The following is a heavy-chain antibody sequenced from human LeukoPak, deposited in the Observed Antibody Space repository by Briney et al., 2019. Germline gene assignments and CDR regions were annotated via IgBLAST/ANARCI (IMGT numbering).Heavy chain of an antibody. V-gene: IGHV1-46*03. CDR2: INPSGGST. CDR1: GYTFTSYY. Sequence: ASVTVSCKASGYTFTSYYMHLVRQAPGQGLEWMGIINPSGGSTSYAQKFQGRVTMTRDTSTSTVYMELSSLRSEDTAVYYCAIDMGSFATFVDHSRQGAMATVCS. CDR3: AIDMGSFATFVDH. J-gene: IGHJ4*02. D-gene: IGHD3-3*01.